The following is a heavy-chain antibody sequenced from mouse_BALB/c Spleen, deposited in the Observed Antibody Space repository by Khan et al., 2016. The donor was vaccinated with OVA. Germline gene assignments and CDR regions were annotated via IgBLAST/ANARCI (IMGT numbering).Heavy chain of an antibody. CDR1: GYSITSDYA. J-gene: IGHJ2*01. CDR2: ISYSGNT. V-gene: IGHV3-2*02. D-gene: IGHD1-1*01. Sequence: EVQLQESGPGLVKPSQSLSLTCTVTGYSITSDYAWNWIRQFPGNKLEWMGFISYSGNTNYNPSLKSRISITRDTTKNQFFLQLNSVTIEDTATYYCARVYGGDFDCWGQGTTLTVSS. CDR3: ARVYGGDFDC.